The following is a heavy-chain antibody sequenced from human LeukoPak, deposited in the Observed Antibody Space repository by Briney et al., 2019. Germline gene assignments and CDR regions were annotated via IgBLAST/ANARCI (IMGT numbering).Heavy chain of an antibody. V-gene: IGHV4-59*01. CDR2: IYYSGST. D-gene: IGHD1-26*01. J-gene: IGHJ3*02. Sequence: PSETLSLTCTVSGGSISSYYWSWIRQPPGKGLEWIGYIYYSGSTSYNPSLKSRVTISVDTSKNQFSLKLSSVTAADTAVYYCARYSGSYPHDAFEIWGQGTMVTVSS. CDR1: GGSISSYY. CDR3: ARYSGSYPHDAFEI.